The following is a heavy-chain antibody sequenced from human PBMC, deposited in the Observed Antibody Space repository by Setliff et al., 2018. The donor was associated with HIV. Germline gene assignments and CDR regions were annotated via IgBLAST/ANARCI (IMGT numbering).Heavy chain of an antibody. Sequence: ASVKVSCKVSGYTLTELSMHSVRQAPGKGLEWMGGFDPEDAETIYAQRFQGRVTMTEDTSTDTAYMELSSLSSENTAVYYCATEMMYAQGSFDYWGQGTLVTV. CDR1: GYTLTELS. CDR3: ATEMMYAQGSFDY. CDR2: FDPEDAET. D-gene: IGHD2-8*01. V-gene: IGHV1-24*01. J-gene: IGHJ4*02.